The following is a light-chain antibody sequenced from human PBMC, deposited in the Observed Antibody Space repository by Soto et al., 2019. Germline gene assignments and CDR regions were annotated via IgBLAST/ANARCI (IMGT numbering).Light chain of an antibody. CDR2: GAS. Sequence: EIVLTQSPGTLSLSPGERATLSCSASQSVSSSYLAWYQQKPGQAPRLLIYGASSRATGIPDRFSGSGSGTDFTITISRLEPEDFAVYYCQQYGSSWTFGQGTKVEIK. CDR1: QSVSSSY. J-gene: IGKJ1*01. CDR3: QQYGSSWT. V-gene: IGKV3-20*01.